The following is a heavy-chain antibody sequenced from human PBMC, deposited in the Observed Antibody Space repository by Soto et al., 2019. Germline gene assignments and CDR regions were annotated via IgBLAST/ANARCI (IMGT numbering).Heavy chain of an antibody. Sequence: QVQLVESGGGVVQPGRSLRLSCAASGFTFSSYGMHWVRQAPGKGLEWVAVISYDGSNKYYADSVKGRFTISRDNPKNTLYLQMNSLRAEDTAVYYCAKLSVIAVAGMGYFQHWGQGTLVTVSS. J-gene: IGHJ1*01. CDR3: AKLSVIAVAGMGYFQH. D-gene: IGHD6-19*01. V-gene: IGHV3-30*18. CDR2: ISYDGSNK. CDR1: GFTFSSYG.